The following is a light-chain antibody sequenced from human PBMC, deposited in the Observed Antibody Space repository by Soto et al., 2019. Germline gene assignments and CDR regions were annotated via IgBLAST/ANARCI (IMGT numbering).Light chain of an antibody. CDR3: CSYAGSSTYV. Sequence: QSALTQPASVSGSPGQSITISCTGTSSDVGSYNLVCWYQQHQGKAPKLMIYEGSKRPSGVSNRFSGSKSGNTASLTISGLQAEDEADYYCCSYAGSSTYVFGTGTKLTVL. V-gene: IGLV2-23*01. CDR1: SSDVGSYNL. J-gene: IGLJ1*01. CDR2: EGS.